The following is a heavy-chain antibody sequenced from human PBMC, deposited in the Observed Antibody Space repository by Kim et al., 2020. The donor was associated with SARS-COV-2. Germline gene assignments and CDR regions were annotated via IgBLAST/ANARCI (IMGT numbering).Heavy chain of an antibody. CDR1: GGTFSSYA. D-gene: IGHD2-21*01. CDR2: IIPIFGTA. CDR3: AREGPSYSGGMDV. Sequence: SVKVSCKASGGTFSSYAISWVRQAPGQGLEWMGGIIPIFGTANYAQKFQGRVTITADESTSTAYMELSSLRSEDTAVYYCAREGPSYSGGMDVWGQGTTVTVSS. V-gene: IGHV1-69*13. J-gene: IGHJ6*02.